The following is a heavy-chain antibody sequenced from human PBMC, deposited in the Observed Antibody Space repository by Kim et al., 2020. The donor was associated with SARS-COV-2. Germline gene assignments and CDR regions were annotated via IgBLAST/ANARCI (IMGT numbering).Heavy chain of an antibody. CDR1: RFAFSSHA. Sequence: GGSLRLSCTASRFAFSSHAMHWVRQAPGKGLESVSVITYNGYNTFYSDSVKGRFTISRDNSKNKVYLQMSSLRVEDTAVYYCVQNWNGDSWGQGTLVTVSS. J-gene: IGHJ4*02. CDR2: ITYNGYNT. V-gene: IGHV3-64D*06. CDR3: VQNWNGDS. D-gene: IGHD1-1*01.